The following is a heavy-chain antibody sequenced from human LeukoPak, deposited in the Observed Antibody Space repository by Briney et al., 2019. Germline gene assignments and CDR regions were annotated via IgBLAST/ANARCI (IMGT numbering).Heavy chain of an antibody. CDR1: GYTFTSYA. J-gene: IGHJ4*02. D-gene: IGHD6-19*01. Sequence: ASVKVSCKASGYTFTSYAMHWVRQAPGQRLEWMGWINAGNGNTKYSQKFQGRVTITRDTSESTAYMELSSLRSEDTAVYYCARDTAVAGTSYFDYWGQGTLVTVSS. CDR2: INAGNGNT. CDR3: ARDTAVAGTSYFDY. V-gene: IGHV1-3*01.